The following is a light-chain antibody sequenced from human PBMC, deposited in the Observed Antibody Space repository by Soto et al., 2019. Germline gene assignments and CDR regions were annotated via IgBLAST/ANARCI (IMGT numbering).Light chain of an antibody. CDR1: QSVSSY. CDR3: LQRNVWPWT. CDR2: DAS. J-gene: IGKJ1*01. Sequence: EIVLTQSPATLSLSPEERATLSCRASQSVSSYLAWYQQKPGQAPRLLIYDASNRATGIPARFSGSGSGTDFTLTISSLEPEDFAVYYCLQRNVWPWTFGQGTKVEVK. V-gene: IGKV3-11*01.